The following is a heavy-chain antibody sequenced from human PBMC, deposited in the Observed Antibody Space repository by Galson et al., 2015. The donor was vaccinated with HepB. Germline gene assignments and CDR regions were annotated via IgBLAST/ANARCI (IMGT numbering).Heavy chain of an antibody. CDR2: TYYRSKWYY. J-gene: IGHJ2*01. V-gene: IGHV6-1*01. CDR1: GDSVSTNSAA. CDR3: ARDRLGLWYFDL. D-gene: IGHD1-7*01. Sequence: CAISGDSVSTNSAAWNWIRQSPSRGFEWLGRTYYRSKWYYDYETSVKGRVTVNPDTSKNQFSLQLSSVTPEDTAVYFCARDRLGLWYFDLWGRGTLVTVSS.